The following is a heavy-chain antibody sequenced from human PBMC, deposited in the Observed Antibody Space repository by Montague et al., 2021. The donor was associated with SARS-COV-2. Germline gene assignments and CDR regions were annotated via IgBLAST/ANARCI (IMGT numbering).Heavy chain of an antibody. V-gene: IGHV3-66*01. J-gene: IGHJ4*02. D-gene: IGHD3-16*01. CDR2: IYRGGNT. CDR1: EFIVSANY. Sequence: SLRLSCAASEFIVSANYMSWVRQTPRKGLEWVAVIYRGGNTHYSDSVKGRFTISRDNSKNTLYLQMNRLRAEDAGLYYCASTAGGVGHMRTPKYSDYWGQGTLVTVSS. CDR3: ASTAGGVGHMRTPKYSDY.